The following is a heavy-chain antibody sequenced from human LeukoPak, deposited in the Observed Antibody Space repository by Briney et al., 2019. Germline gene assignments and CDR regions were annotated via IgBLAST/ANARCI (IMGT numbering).Heavy chain of an antibody. J-gene: IGHJ4*02. V-gene: IGHV3-30*15. CDR1: GFTFNSYA. D-gene: IGHD6-6*01. CDR3: ARDRRNSSSPSY. CDR2: VSYDGINK. Sequence: GGSLRLSCAASGFTFNSYAMHWVRQAPGEGLEWVAGVSYDGINKNYADSVWGRFTIFRDNSKKMVYLQMSSLRPDDTAIFYCARDRRNSSSPSYWGQGTLVTVSS.